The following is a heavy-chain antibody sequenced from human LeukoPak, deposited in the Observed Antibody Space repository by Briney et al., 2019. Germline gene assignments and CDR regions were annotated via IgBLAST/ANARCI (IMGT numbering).Heavy chain of an antibody. V-gene: IGHV4-59*01. CDR2: IYYSGST. CDR1: GGSISSYY. Sequence: PSETLSLTCTVSGGSISSYYWSWIRQPPGKGLEWIGYIYYSGSTNYNPSLKSRVTISVDTSKNQFSLKLSSVTAADTAVYYCARGNDYYYYGMDVWSQGTTVTVSS. CDR3: ARGNDYYYYGMDV. D-gene: IGHD1-1*01. J-gene: IGHJ6*02.